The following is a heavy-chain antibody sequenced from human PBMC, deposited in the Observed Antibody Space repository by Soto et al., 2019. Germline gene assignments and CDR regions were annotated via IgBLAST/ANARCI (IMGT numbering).Heavy chain of an antibody. CDR3: AKDGDFGEDGPAEYFEH. V-gene: IGHV3-23*01. D-gene: IGHD4-17*01. J-gene: IGHJ1*01. CDR1: GFTFKNYA. CDR2: TTGSGANK. Sequence: EVNLLESGGGVVQPGESLRISCVGSGFTFKNYAMTWVRQAPGKGLEWVSGTTGSGANKHYADSVRGRFTISRDNSKKTLYLKMKSLRVEDTAVYYCAKDGDFGEDGPAEYFEHWGQGTLVTVSS.